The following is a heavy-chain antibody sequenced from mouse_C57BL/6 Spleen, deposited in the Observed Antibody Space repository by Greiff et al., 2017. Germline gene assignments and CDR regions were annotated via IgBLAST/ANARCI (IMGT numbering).Heavy chain of an antibody. CDR3: ARDLGRKAMDY. CDR2: INPNNGGT. Sequence: VQLQQSGPELVKPGASVKISCKASGYTFTDYYMNWVKQSHGKSLEWIGDINPNNGGTSYNQKFKGKATLTVDKSSSTAYMELRSLTSEDSAVYYCARDLGRKAMDYWGQGTSVTVSS. V-gene: IGHV1-26*01. D-gene: IGHD4-1*01. CDR1: GYTFTDYY. J-gene: IGHJ4*01.